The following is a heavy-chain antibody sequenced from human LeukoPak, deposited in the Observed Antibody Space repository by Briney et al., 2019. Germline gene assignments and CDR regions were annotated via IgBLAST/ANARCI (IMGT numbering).Heavy chain of an antibody. CDR1: GGSISSYY. D-gene: IGHD2-2*01. CDR2: MFYSGST. CDR3: ASVRCSATSCYEFYFDY. V-gene: IGHV4-59*01. J-gene: IGHJ4*02. Sequence: MPSETLSLTCTVSGGSISSYYWSWIRQPPGKGLEWIGYMFYSGSTSYNPSLKSRVSISVDTSKNQFSLKLSSVTAADTAVYYCASVRCSATSCYEFYFDYWGQGTLVTVSS.